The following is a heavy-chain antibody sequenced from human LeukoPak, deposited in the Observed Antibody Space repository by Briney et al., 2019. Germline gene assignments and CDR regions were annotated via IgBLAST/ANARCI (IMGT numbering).Heavy chain of an antibody. D-gene: IGHD6-13*01. CDR3: ARDRYSSSWYSYYYYYYMDV. V-gene: IGHV3-30*04. Sequence: GGSLRLSCAASGFTFSSYAMHWVRQAPGKGLEWVAVISYDGSNKYYADSVKGRFTISRDNSKNTLYLQMNGLRAEDTAVYYCARDRYSSSWYSYYYYYYMDVWGKGTTVTVSS. CDR1: GFTFSSYA. CDR2: ISYDGSNK. J-gene: IGHJ6*03.